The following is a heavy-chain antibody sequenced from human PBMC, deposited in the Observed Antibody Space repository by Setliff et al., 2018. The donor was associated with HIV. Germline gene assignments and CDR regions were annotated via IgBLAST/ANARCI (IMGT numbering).Heavy chain of an antibody. CDR1: GFNFNDYG. J-gene: IGHJ4*02. V-gene: IGHV3-30*02. CDR2: IRYDGSNE. CDR3: AKDYFSGYDFRYFFDY. D-gene: IGHD5-12*01. Sequence: LRLSCAASGFNFNDYGMHWVRQAPGKGLEWVAFIRYDGSNEHYADSVKGRFTISRDDSKNTLALQMTSLRVEDTAAYYCAKDYFSGYDFRYFFDYWGQGALVTVSS.